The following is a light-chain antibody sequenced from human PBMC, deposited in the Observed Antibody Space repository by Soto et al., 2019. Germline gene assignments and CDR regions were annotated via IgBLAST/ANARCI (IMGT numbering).Light chain of an antibody. Sequence: SYELTQPPSVSVSPGQTASITCSGHKLGNKYACWYQRKPGQSPVLVIYQDIKRPSGIPERFSGSNSGNTATLTISGTQAMDEADYYCQAWDNSTVVFGGGTQLTVL. CDR2: QDI. CDR1: KLGNKY. CDR3: QAWDNSTVV. J-gene: IGLJ2*01. V-gene: IGLV3-1*01.